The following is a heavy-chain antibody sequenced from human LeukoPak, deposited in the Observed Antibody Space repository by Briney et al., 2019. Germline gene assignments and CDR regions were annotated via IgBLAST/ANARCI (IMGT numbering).Heavy chain of an antibody. CDR3: ARDDASYSSSFDP. CDR1: GSALTGGGSD. D-gene: IGHD6-13*01. J-gene: IGHJ5*02. CDR2: IYYSGPT. V-gene: IGHV4-31*01. Sequence: SQTLSLTPAVSGSALTGGGSDWSCVRHHPGKGLEWIGYIYYSGPTSNNPSIKRLVTILVDTSKNQFSLKLSSVTAADRAVYYCARDDASYSSSFDPWGQGTRVSVSS.